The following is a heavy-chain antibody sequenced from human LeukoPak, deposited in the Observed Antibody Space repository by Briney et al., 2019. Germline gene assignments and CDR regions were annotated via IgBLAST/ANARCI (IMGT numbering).Heavy chain of an antibody. CDR1: GGSITSSGYS. CDR3: ARRSGDGYYFFDY. D-gene: IGHD3-22*01. Sequence: PSETLSLTCTVSGGSITSSGYSWGWIRQPPGKGLGWIGTIYYRGNTNYNPSLKSLFTISVDTSKNQFSLKVSSVTAADTAVYYCARRSGDGYYFFDYWGQGTLVTVSS. J-gene: IGHJ4*02. CDR2: IYYRGNT. V-gene: IGHV4-39*01.